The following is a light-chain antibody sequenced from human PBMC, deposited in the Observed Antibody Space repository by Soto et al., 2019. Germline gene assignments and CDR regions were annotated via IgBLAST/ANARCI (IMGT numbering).Light chain of an antibody. CDR1: QSVNNH. J-gene: IGKJ5*01. CDR2: DAS. CDR3: QQRSNWLLT. Sequence: EIVLTQSPATLSLSPGERATLSCRASQSVNNHISWFQQKPGQSPRLLIFDASNRATGIPARFSGSGSGTDFTLTISSLEPEDFAVYYCQQRSNWLLTFGQGTRM. V-gene: IGKV3-11*01.